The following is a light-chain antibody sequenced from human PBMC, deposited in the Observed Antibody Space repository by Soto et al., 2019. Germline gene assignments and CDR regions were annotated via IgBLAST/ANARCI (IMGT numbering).Light chain of an antibody. J-gene: IGKJ2*01. CDR2: GAS. Sequence: EIVMTQSPATLSVSPGERATVSCRASQSVSSNLAWYQQKPGQAPRLLIYGASTRAPGIPARFSGSGSGTEFTLTNGSLQSEDFAVYYCQQYNNWPRTFGQGTKLEIK. CDR3: QQYNNWPRT. CDR1: QSVSSN. V-gene: IGKV3-15*01.